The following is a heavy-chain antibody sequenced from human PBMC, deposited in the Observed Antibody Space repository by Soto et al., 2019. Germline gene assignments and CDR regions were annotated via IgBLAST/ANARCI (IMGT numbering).Heavy chain of an antibody. Sequence: QVQLVQSGAEVKKPGASVKVSCKASGYTFTSYYMHWVRQAPGQGLEWMGIINPSGGSTTYAQKSQGRVTMTRDTSTSTVYMELSSLRSEDTAVYYCARGDIVAIFGMDVWGPGTTVTVSS. CDR2: INPSGGST. V-gene: IGHV1-46*01. D-gene: IGHD5-12*01. CDR1: GYTFTSYY. CDR3: ARGDIVAIFGMDV. J-gene: IGHJ6*02.